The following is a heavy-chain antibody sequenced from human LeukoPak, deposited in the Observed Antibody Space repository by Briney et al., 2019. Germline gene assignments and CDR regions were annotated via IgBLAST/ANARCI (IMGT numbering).Heavy chain of an antibody. CDR3: ARGRHCTSTSCHSDAFDV. CDR1: GGSISTYY. J-gene: IGHJ3*01. CDR2: IYTSGRT. D-gene: IGHD2-2*01. Sequence: SETLSLTCTVSGGSISTYYFSWIRQPAGKGLEWIGHIYTSGRTDYNPSLKSRVTMSVDTSKNQFSLKLSSVTAADTAVYYCARGRHCTSTSCHSDAFDVWGQGTLVTVSS. V-gene: IGHV4-4*07.